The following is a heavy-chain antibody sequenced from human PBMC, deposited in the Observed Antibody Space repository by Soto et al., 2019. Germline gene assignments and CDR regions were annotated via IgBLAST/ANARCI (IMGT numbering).Heavy chain of an antibody. CDR2: INSDGSST. CDR3: ARAPRIAVAGTGFDY. CDR1: GFTFSSYW. V-gene: IGHV3-74*01. D-gene: IGHD6-19*01. J-gene: IGHJ4*02. Sequence: EVQLVESGGGLVQPGGSLRLSCAASGFTFSSYWMHWVRQAPGKGLVWVSRINSDGSSTSYADSVKGRFTISRDNAKNTLYLQMNSLRAEDTAVYYCARAPRIAVAGTGFDYWGQGTLVTVSS.